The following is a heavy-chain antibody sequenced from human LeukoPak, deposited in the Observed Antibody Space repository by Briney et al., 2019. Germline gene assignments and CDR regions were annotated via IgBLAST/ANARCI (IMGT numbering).Heavy chain of an antibody. D-gene: IGHD3-22*01. CDR3: ARARRFGIRGSGYYYRGLVDQHTSFDP. Sequence: GASVKVSCKASGYTFTGYYMHWVRQAPGQGLEWMGWINPNSGGTNYAQKFQGRVTMTRDTSISTACMELSKLRSDDTAVYYCARARRFGIRGSGYYYRGLVDQHTSFDPWGQGTLVTVSS. J-gene: IGHJ5*02. CDR1: GYTFTGYY. CDR2: INPNSGGT. V-gene: IGHV1-2*02.